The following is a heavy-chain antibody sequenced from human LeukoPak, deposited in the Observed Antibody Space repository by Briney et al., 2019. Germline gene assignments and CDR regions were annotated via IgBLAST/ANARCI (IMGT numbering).Heavy chain of an antibody. CDR1: GYSSTSYW. CDR2: IYPGDSDT. D-gene: IGHD2-15*01. J-gene: IGHJ4*02. CDR3: ARRGPRGRYCSGGSCEGSDS. Sequence: GESLKISCKGSGYSSTSYWIGWVRQMPGKGLEWMGIIYPGDSDTRYSPSFQGQVTISADKSISTAYLQWSSLKASDTAMYYCARRGPRGRYCSGGSCEGSDSWGQGTLVTVSS. V-gene: IGHV5-51*01.